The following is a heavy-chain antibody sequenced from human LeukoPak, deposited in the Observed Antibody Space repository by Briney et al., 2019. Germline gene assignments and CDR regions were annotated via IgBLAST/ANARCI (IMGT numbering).Heavy chain of an antibody. Sequence: SETLSLTCAVSGGSISSGGYSWSWIRQPPGKGLEWIGYIYHSGSTHYNPSLKSRVTISVDRSKNQFSLKLSSVTAADTAVYYCARGVLDGSGSYYRVLNWFDPWGQGTLVTVSS. CDR1: GGSISSGGYS. J-gene: IGHJ5*02. D-gene: IGHD3-10*01. CDR3: ARGVLDGSGSYYRVLNWFDP. CDR2: IYHSGST. V-gene: IGHV4-30-2*01.